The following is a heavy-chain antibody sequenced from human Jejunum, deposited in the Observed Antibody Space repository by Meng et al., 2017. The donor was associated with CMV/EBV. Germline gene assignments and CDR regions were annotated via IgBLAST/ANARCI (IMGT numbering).Heavy chain of an antibody. CDR2: IGAGNDNT. CDR3: ARGPSFYTSLNGFKNYYFDY. Sequence: TTVAMHWVRKAHGQRLEWMGWIGAGNDNTKYSPKFQDRVTITRDTSASTVYMELSSLRSEDTAVYYCARGPSFYTSLNGFKNYYFDYWGQGTLVTVSS. CDR1: TTVA. J-gene: IGHJ4*02. V-gene: IGHV1-3*01. D-gene: IGHD3-16*02.